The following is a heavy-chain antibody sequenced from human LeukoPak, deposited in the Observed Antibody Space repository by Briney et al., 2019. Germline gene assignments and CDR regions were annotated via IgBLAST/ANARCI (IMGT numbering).Heavy chain of an antibody. V-gene: IGHV1-69*05. CDR1: GGTFSSYA. J-gene: IGHJ4*02. CDR3: ARVGGRIAAADTDLLGYCDY. CDR2: IIPIFGTA. D-gene: IGHD6-13*01. Sequence: ASVKVSCKASGGTFSSYAISWVRQAPGQGLEWMGGIIPIFGTANYAQKFQGRVTITTDESTSTAYMELSSLRSEDTAVYYCARVGGRIAAADTDLLGYCDYWGQGTLVTVSS.